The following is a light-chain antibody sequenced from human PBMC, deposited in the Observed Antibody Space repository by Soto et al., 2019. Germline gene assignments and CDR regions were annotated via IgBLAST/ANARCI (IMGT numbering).Light chain of an antibody. CDR2: RAS. J-gene: IGKJ1*01. V-gene: IGKV3-20*01. CDR1: QSVSRNY. Sequence: EIVLTQSPGTLSLSPGERATLSCRTSQSVSRNYFAWYQQKPGQAPRLLIYRASSRAPGIPDRFSGSGSGTDFTLTISRLEHEDFAVYYCQQYGSSTWTFGQGTKVDI. CDR3: QQYGSSTWT.